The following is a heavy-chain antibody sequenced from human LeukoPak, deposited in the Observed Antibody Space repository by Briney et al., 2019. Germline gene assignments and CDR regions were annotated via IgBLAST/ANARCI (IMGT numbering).Heavy chain of an antibody. Sequence: GGSLRLSCAASGFTFNNYGMHWVRQAPGKGLEWLAFIRYDGSNTYYADSVKGRFTVSRDDSKNTLYLQMNSLRAEDTAVYYCAKVRLGYCSGGSCSRGGTSMDVWGRGTTVTISS. CDR3: AKVRLGYCSGGSCSRGGTSMDV. CDR2: IRYDGSNT. D-gene: IGHD2-15*01. V-gene: IGHV3-30*02. J-gene: IGHJ6*03. CDR1: GFTFNNYG.